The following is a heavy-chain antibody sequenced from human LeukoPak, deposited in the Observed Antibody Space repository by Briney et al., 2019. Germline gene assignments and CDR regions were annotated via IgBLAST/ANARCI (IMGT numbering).Heavy chain of an antibody. CDR2: IYYSGST. CDR3: ARDSGSSTFQY. Sequence: ASETLSLTCTVSGGSISSYYWSWIRQPPGKGLEWIGYIYYSGSTNYNPSLKSRVTISVDTSKNQFSLKLSSVTAADTALYYCARDSGSSTFQYWGQGTLVTVSS. D-gene: IGHD1-26*01. CDR1: GGSISSYY. J-gene: IGHJ4*02. V-gene: IGHV4-59*01.